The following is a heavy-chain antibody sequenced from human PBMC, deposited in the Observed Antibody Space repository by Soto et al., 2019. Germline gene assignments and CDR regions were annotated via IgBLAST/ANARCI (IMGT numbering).Heavy chain of an antibody. CDR2: IYHSGST. CDR1: GGSISSGGYS. Sequence: QLQLQESGSGLVKPSQTLSLTCAVSGGSISSGGYSWSWIRQPPGKGLEWIGYIYHSGSTYYNSSLKSRVTISVDRSKNQFSLKLSSVTAAVTAVYYCARAIGWFGELLGGYYFDYWGQGTLVTVSS. J-gene: IGHJ4*02. CDR3: ARAIGWFGELLGGYYFDY. D-gene: IGHD3-10*01. V-gene: IGHV4-30-2*01.